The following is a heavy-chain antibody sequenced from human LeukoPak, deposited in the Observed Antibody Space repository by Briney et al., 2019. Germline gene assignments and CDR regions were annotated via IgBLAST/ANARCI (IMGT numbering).Heavy chain of an antibody. D-gene: IGHD5-24*01. CDR3: AKGRWVQPADYLDF. J-gene: IGHJ4*02. V-gene: IGHV3-33*06. CDR1: GFTFSDSG. Sequence: GGSLRLSCAASGFTFSDSGMYWVRQSPGKGLEWVALIWYDGSNKYYADSVKSRFTISRDNSKNTLYLQMNSLRAEDTAVYYCAKGRWVQPADYLDFSGQGTLVTVSA. CDR2: IWYDGSNK.